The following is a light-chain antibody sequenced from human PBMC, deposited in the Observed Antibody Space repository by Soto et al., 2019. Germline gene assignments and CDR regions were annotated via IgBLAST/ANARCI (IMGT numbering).Light chain of an antibody. Sequence: DIQMTQSPSSLSASVGDRVTITCRASQGISNYLVWYQQKPGKVPKLLSYAASTLQSGVPSRFSGSGSGTDFTLTISSLQTEDVATYYCQKYNSAPRTFGQGTKVEIK. CDR3: QKYNSAPRT. J-gene: IGKJ1*01. CDR1: QGISNY. V-gene: IGKV1-27*01. CDR2: AAS.